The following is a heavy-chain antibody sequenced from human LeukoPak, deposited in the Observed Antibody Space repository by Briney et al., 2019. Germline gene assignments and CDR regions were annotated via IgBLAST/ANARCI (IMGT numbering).Heavy chain of an antibody. D-gene: IGHD3-10*01. CDR1: GYAFANYD. CDR3: ARGQSSRLRGLIPYSFAL. J-gene: IGHJ4*02. CDR2: MIPNSGYT. Sequence: GASVKVSCRASGYAFANYDINWVRQAPGRGLEWMGRMIPNSGYTGYSQKLQGRVTMTRNTSINTAYMELRGLRFEDTAVYYGARGQSSRLRGLIPYSFALWGQGPLVPVS. V-gene: IGHV1-8*01.